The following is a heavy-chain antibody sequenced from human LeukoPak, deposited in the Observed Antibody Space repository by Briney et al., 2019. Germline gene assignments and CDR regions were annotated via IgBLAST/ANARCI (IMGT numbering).Heavy chain of an antibody. CDR2: IYPSGST. CDR1: GGSISSGGYS. J-gene: IGHJ4*02. V-gene: IGHV4-30-2*01. D-gene: IGHD7-27*01. CDR3: GRVELGAFDY. Sequence: PSETLSLTCAVSGGSISSGGYSWSWIRQPPGKGLEWIGYIYPSGSTYYNPSLKSRVTISVDRSKNQFSLKLSSVTAADTAVYYCGRVELGAFDYWGQGTLVTVSS.